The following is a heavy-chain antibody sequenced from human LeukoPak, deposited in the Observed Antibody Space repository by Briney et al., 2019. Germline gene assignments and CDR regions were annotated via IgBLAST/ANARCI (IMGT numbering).Heavy chain of an antibody. CDR3: ARGAPESRLWIQLWTNETYFDY. V-gene: IGHV4-30-2*01. CDR1: GGSISSGGYS. CDR2: IYHSGST. D-gene: IGHD5-18*01. J-gene: IGHJ4*02. Sequence: PSETLSLTCAVSGGSISSGGYSWSWIRQPPGKGLEWIGYIYHSGSTYYNPSLKRRVTISVARSKNQFSLKLSSVTAADTAVYYCARGAPESRLWIQLWTNETYFDYWGQGTLVTVSS.